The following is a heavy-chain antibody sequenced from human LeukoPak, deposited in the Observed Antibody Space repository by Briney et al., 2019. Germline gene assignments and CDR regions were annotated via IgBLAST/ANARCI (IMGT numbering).Heavy chain of an antibody. CDR2: ISRSAGAT. Sequence: GGSLRLSCAASEFSVGSNYMTWVRQAPGKGLEWVSSISRSAGATYYADSVKGRFTISRDNSKNTLYLQMNSLRAEDTAVYYCARAPADYGDYGDYWGRGTLVTVSS. D-gene: IGHD4-17*01. CDR1: EFSVGSNY. V-gene: IGHV3-53*01. CDR3: ARAPADYGDYGDY. J-gene: IGHJ4*02.